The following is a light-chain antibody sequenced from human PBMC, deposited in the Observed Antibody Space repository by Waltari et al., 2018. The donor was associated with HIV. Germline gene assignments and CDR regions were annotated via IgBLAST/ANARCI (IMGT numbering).Light chain of an antibody. Sequence: SYEVTQPPSVSVSPGQTASVPCAGAKLGNKFVSWYQQKPGQSPVLVIYQDEKRPSGISERLSGSNSGDTATLTIRETQAMDEADYYCQAWDSGTAIFGGGTKVTVL. CDR3: QAWDSGTAI. CDR2: QDE. J-gene: IGLJ2*01. V-gene: IGLV3-1*01. CDR1: KLGNKF.